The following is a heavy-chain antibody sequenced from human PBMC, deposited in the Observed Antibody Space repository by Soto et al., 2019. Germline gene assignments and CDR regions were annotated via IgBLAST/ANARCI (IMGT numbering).Heavy chain of an antibody. Sequence: GGSLRLSCSASVFTCSDYYMSWVRQAPGKGLEWVSYISSSSYTNYADSVKGRFTISRDNAKNSLYLQMNSLRAEDTAVYYCARRTAGRAFDYWGQGTLVTVSS. D-gene: IGHD2-21*02. CDR1: VFTCSDYY. CDR3: ARRTAGRAFDY. CDR2: ISSSSYT. V-gene: IGHV3-11*06. J-gene: IGHJ4*02.